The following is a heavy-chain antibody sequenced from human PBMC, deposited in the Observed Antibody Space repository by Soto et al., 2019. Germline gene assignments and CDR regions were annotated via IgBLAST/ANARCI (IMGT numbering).Heavy chain of an antibody. J-gene: IGHJ4*02. CDR1: GYTFTSYY. CDR2: INPSGGST. V-gene: IGHV1-46*01. Sequence: ASVKVSCKASGYTFTSYYMHWVRQAPGQGLEWMGIINPSGGSTSYAQKFQGRVTITRDTSASTAYMELSSLRSEDTAVYYRARDSEVGAPTAPGYWGQGTLVTVSS. D-gene: IGHD1-26*01. CDR3: ARDSEVGAPTAPGY.